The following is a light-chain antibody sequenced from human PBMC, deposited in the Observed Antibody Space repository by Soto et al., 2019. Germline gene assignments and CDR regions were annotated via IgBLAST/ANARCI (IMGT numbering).Light chain of an antibody. CDR3: AAWDDSLNGVI. V-gene: IGLV1-44*01. J-gene: IGLJ2*01. CDR1: SSIIGSNS. CDR2: YNN. Sequence: QSVLTQPPSASGTPGQRVTISCSGSSSIIGSNSVNWFQQFPGAAPKVLIYYNNRRPSGVPDRFSGSKSGTSASLAISGLQSEDEADYYCAAWDDSLNGVIFGGGTKVTVL.